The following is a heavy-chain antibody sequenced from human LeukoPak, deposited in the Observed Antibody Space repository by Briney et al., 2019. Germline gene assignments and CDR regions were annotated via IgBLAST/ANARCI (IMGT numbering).Heavy chain of an antibody. J-gene: IGHJ4*02. CDR3: ARAPNYYWSSYSASFDS. V-gene: IGHV3-74*01. D-gene: IGHD3-3*01. CDR1: GFTFRSYW. CDR2: FNTDESRT. Sequence: GGSLRLSCAASGFTFRSYWMHWVPQARGKGLVWVSRFNTDESRTGYAASEKGRYTISSDHAKNTLYLQMNSLSAEGTAVYYCARAPNYYWSSYSASFDSWGQGTLATVSS.